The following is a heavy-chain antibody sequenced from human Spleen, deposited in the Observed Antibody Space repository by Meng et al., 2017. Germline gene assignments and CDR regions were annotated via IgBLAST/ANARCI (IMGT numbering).Heavy chain of an antibody. Sequence: QVQLVQSEAEVKKPGASVKVYCKPSGYNFPDYYLHWVRRAPGQGLEWMGRSNPKSGDTHYAQKFQARVTMTGDTSISTAYMELSGLRSDDTAMYYCARDEDISAAGKLFGDYWGQGTLVTVSS. CDR2: SNPKSGDT. CDR1: GYNFPDYY. V-gene: IGHV1-2*06. D-gene: IGHD6-25*01. J-gene: IGHJ4*02. CDR3: ARDEDISAAGKLFGDY.